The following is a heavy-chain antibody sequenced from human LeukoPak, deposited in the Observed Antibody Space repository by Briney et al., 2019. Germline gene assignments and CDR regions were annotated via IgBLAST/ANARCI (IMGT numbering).Heavy chain of an antibody. CDR3: ARVRSGSGAFDT. Sequence: PSETLSLTCAVYGGSFSGYYWSWIRQPPGKGLEWIGEINHSGSTNYNPSLKSRVTISVDTSKNQFSLKLSSVTAADTAVYYCARVRSGSGAFDTWGQGTMVTVSS. CDR1: GGSFSGYY. D-gene: IGHD3-10*01. V-gene: IGHV4-34*01. CDR2: INHSGST. J-gene: IGHJ3*02.